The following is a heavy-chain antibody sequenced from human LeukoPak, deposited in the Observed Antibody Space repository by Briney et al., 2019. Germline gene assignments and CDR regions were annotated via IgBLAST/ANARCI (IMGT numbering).Heavy chain of an antibody. V-gene: IGHV1-2*02. CDR3: ARDLATIDGIAWYYFEN. J-gene: IGHJ4*02. D-gene: IGHD5-12*01. CDR1: GYTFTDHY. Sequence: ASVKVSCKASGYTFTDHYIHWVRQAPGQGLEWMGWINPNTGGTDYAQKFQDRIAISTYTSISTAYMELSRLRSDDTALYYCARDLATIDGIAWYYFENWGQGTLVTVS. CDR2: INPNTGGT.